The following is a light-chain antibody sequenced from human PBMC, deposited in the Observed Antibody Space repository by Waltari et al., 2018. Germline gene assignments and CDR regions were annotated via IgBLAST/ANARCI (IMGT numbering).Light chain of an antibody. CDR3: TSYTTSTTWV. V-gene: IGLV2-14*01. CDR1: SRDVATYTY. J-gene: IGLJ3*02. CDR2: EVS. Sequence: QSALTQPASVSGSPGQSVTISCTGSSRDVATYTYVSWYQQHPGKVPKLMIYEVSNRPSGVSKRFSGSQSGNTASLTISGLQAEDEADYYCTSYTTSTTWVFGGGTKLTVL.